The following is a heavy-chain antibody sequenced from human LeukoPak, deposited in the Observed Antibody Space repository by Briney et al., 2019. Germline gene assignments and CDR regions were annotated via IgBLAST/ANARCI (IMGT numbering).Heavy chain of an antibody. CDR1: GFTFSSYG. J-gene: IGHJ4*02. D-gene: IGHD6-13*01. CDR3: ARDNGYSSSWSDY. CDR2: IWYDGSNK. V-gene: IGHV3-33*01. Sequence: GGSLRLSCAASGFTFSSYGMHWVRQAPGKGLEGVAVIWYDGSNKYYADSVKGRFTISRDNSKNTLYLQMNSLRAEDTAVYYCARDNGYSSSWSDYWGQGTLVTVSS.